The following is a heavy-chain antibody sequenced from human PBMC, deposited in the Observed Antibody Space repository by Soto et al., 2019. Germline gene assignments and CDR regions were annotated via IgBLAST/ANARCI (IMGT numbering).Heavy chain of an antibody. V-gene: IGHV1-3*01. D-gene: IGHD2-2*01. CDR3: ARAGFCSTTSCSDAFDI. Sequence: GASVKVSCKASGNTVPNYAIHWVRQAPGQRLEWMGWINGGNGNTYYSEHFQGRVTFTRDTSAGTVYMQLSSLTSEDTAVYYCARAGFCSTTSCSDAFDIWGQGTMVTVSS. CDR1: GNTVPNYA. CDR2: INGGNGNT. J-gene: IGHJ3*02.